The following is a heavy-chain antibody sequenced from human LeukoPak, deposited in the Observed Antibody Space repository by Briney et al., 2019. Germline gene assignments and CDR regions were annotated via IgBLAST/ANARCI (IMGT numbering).Heavy chain of an antibody. J-gene: IGHJ6*02. CDR3: AKRGGSSSSWYYAIED. D-gene: IGHD6-6*01. CDR2: ISDSAA. CDR1: GFTFTPPD. Sequence: GGALRLSCAAPGFTFTPPDLIWLRPAPGKGLGGVAKISDSAAHYADSVKGRFIISRDTSKNILFLQMNSLRAEDTAVYYCAKRGGSSSSWYYAIEDWGQGTTVTVSS. V-gene: IGHV3-23*01.